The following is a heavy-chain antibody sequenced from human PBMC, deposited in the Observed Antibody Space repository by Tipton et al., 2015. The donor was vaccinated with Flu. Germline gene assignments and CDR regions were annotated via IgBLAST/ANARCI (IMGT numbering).Heavy chain of an antibody. D-gene: IGHD3-10*01. CDR2: IWYDGSNK. CDR1: GFTFSSYG. CDR3: AKEVGGLGEFPKPQDY. J-gene: IGHJ4*02. Sequence: QLVQSGGGVVQPGRSLRLSCAASGFTFSSYGMHWVRQAPGKGLEWVAVIWYDGSNKYYADSVKGRFTISRDNSKNTLYLQMNSLRAEDTAVYYCAKEVGGLGEFPKPQDYWGQGTLVTVS. V-gene: IGHV3-33*06.